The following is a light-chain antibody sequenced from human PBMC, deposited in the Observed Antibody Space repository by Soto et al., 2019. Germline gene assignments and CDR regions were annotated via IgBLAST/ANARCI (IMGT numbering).Light chain of an antibody. CDR1: QTINTY. Sequence: DIQMTQSPSSLSASVGDRVTITCRASQTINTYLTWYQQKPGRVPKLLIYAASRLQSGVPPRFSGSGSGTDFTLTISSLQPEDFATYHCQQSYIIPLSFGQGTKLEI. J-gene: IGKJ2*01. V-gene: IGKV1-39*01. CDR2: AAS. CDR3: QQSYIIPLS.